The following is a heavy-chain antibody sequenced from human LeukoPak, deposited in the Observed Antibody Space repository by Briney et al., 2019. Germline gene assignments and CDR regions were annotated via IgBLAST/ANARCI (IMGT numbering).Heavy chain of an antibody. D-gene: IGHD2-2*01. V-gene: IGHV3-30*19. J-gene: IGHJ4*02. CDR1: GFTFSSYG. CDR2: ISYDGSNK. Sequence: GGSLRLSCTASGFTFSSYGMHWVRQAPGKGLEWVAVISYDGSNKYYADSVKGRFTISRDNSKNTLYLQMNSLRAEDTAVYYCARDRGKGYCSSTSCYRGRFFDYWGQGTLVTVSS. CDR3: ARDRGKGYCSSTSCYRGRFFDY.